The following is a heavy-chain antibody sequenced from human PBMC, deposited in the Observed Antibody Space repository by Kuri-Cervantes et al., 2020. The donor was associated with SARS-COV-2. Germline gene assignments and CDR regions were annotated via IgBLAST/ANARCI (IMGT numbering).Heavy chain of an antibody. CDR1: GYSISSGYY. V-gene: IGHV4-38-2*01. D-gene: IGHD2-2*01. Sequence: GSLRLTCAVSGYSISSGYYWGWIRQPPGKGLEWIGSIYHSGSTYYNPSLKSRVTISVDTSKNQFSLKLSSVTAADTAVYYCATSGYCSSTSCYPPPYYYYYMDVWGKGTTVTVSS. J-gene: IGHJ6*03. CDR3: ATSGYCSSTSCYPPPYYYYYMDV. CDR2: IYHSGST.